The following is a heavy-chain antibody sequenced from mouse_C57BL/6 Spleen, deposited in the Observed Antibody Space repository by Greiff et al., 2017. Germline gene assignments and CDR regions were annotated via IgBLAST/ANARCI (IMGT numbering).Heavy chain of an antibody. D-gene: IGHD4-1*01. CDR2: INPNNGGT. V-gene: IGHV1-22*01. J-gene: IGHJ2*01. Sequence: VQLQQSGPELVKPGASVTMSCKASGYTFTDYYMTWVKQSHGQSLEWIGYINPNNGGTSYNQKFKGKATLTVNKSSSTAYMELRSLTSEDSAVYYCARWTNWDIDCWGQGTTLTVSS. CDR3: ARWTNWDIDC. CDR1: GYTFTDYY.